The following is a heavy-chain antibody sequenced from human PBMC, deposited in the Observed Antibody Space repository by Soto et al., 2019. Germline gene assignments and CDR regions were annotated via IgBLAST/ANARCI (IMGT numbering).Heavy chain of an antibody. D-gene: IGHD2-15*01. J-gene: IGHJ5*02. CDR3: ARDSRGLRYCSGGSCWEDWFDP. CDR1: GGTFSGYA. Sequence: SVKVSCKASGGTFSGYAISWVRQAPGQGLEWMGGIIPIFGTANYAQKFQGRVTITADESTSTAYMELSSLRSEDTAVYYCARDSRGLRYCSGGSCWEDWFDPWGQGTLVTVSS. V-gene: IGHV1-69*13. CDR2: IIPIFGTA.